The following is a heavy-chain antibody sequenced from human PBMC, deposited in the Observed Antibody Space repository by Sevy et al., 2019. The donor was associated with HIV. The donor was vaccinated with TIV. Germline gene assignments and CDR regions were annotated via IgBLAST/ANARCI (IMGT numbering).Heavy chain of an antibody. D-gene: IGHD5-12*01. CDR2: SSPFTGSP. CDR3: GKCTLWVYDPTNRKCGMDV. J-gene: IGHJ6*02. Sequence: ASVKVSCKASGYNFINYGISWVRQAPGQGLEWVGGSSPFTGSPNYPQKLQDRVTVSTETATNTAYMGLRNLRSDDTAVYYCGKCTLWVYDPTNRKCGMDVWGQGTTVTVSS. CDR1: GYNFINYG. V-gene: IGHV1-18*01.